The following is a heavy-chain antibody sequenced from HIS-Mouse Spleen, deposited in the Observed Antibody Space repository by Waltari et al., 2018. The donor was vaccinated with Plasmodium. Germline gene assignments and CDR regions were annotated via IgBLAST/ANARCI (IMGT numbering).Heavy chain of an antibody. V-gene: IGHV3-33*06. CDR2: IWYDGSNK. Sequence: QVQLVESGGGVVQPGRSLRLSCAASGFTFSSYGMHWVRQAPGKGLEWEAVIWYDGSNKDYADSVKGRCTISRDNSKSTLYLKMNSLKAEDTAVYYCAKGGNYDILTGPDYWGQGTLVTVSS. D-gene: IGHD3-9*01. J-gene: IGHJ4*02. CDR3: AKGGNYDILTGPDY. CDR1: GFTFSSYG.